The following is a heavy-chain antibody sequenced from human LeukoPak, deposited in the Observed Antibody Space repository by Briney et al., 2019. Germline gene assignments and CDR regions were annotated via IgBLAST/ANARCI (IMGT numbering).Heavy chain of an antibody. D-gene: IGHD5-24*01. CDR3: ASSRNEMATTY. Sequence: GGSLRLSCAASGFTFSSYWMSWVRQAPGKGLEWVANIKQDGSEKYYVDSVKGRFTISRDNAKNSLYLQMNSLRAEDTAVYYCASSRNEMATTYWGQGTLVTVSP. V-gene: IGHV3-7*01. CDR2: IKQDGSEK. J-gene: IGHJ4*02. CDR1: GFTFSSYW.